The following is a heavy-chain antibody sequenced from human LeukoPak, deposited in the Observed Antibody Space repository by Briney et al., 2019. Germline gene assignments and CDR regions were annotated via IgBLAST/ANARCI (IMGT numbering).Heavy chain of an antibody. CDR3: ARKGYCSGGSCYTVDY. Sequence: SETLSLTCAVSGGSISSGGYSWSWIRQPPGKGLEWIGYIYYSGSTYYNPSLKSRVTISVDTSKNQFSLKLSSVTAADTAVYYCARKGYCSGGSCYTVDYWGQGTLVTVSS. D-gene: IGHD2-15*01. V-gene: IGHV4-30-4*07. CDR1: GGSISSGGYS. CDR2: IYYSGST. J-gene: IGHJ4*02.